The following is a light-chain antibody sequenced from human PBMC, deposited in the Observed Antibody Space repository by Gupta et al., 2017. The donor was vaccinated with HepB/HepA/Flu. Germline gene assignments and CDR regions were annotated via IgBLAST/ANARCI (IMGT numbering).Light chain of an antibody. CDR1: QSVSSY. Sequence: EIVLTQSPATLSLSPGERATLSCRASQSVSSYLAWYQQKPGQAPRLLIYDASNRATGIPARFSGSGSGTDFTLTISSLEPEDFAVYYCQQRSNCPKRVGGGTKVEIK. CDR2: DAS. V-gene: IGKV3-11*01. CDR3: QQRSNCPKR. J-gene: IGKJ4*01.